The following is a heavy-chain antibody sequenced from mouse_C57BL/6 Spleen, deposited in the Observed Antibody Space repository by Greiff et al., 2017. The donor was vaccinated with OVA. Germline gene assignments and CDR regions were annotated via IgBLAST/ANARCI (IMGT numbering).Heavy chain of an antibody. CDR3: AGYGYDDY. V-gene: IGHV1-59*01. CDR1: GYTFTSYW. J-gene: IGHJ2*01. CDR2: IDPSDSYT. D-gene: IGHD2-2*01. Sequence: VQLQQSGAELVRPGTSVKLSCKASGYTFTSYWMHWVKQRPGQGLEWIGVIDPSDSYTNYNQKFKGKATLTVDTSSSTAYMQLSSLTSEDSAVYYCAGYGYDDYWGQGTTLTVSS.